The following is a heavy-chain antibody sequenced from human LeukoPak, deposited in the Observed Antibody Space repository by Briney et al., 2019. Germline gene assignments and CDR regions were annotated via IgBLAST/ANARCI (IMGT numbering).Heavy chain of an antibody. CDR1: AFTFGTYA. J-gene: IGHJ4*02. D-gene: IGHD5-18*01. Sequence: GGSLRLSCTSSAFTFGTYAVSWFRQAPGKGLEWVAFIRSKTFGGTTEYAASVKGRFTISRDDSKSIAYLQMNSLKTEDTAVYYCTRYSGRTDYWGQGTLVSVSS. CDR2: IRSKTFGGTT. V-gene: IGHV3-49*03. CDR3: TRYSGRTDY.